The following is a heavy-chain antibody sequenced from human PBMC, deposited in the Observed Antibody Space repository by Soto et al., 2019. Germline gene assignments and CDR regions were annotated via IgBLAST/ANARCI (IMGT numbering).Heavy chain of an antibody. V-gene: IGHV4-61*01. J-gene: IGHJ4*02. Sequence: TLSLTFTVSGGSVSSGSYYWSWIRQPPGKGLEWIGYIYYSGSTNYNPSLKSRVTTSVDTSKNQFSLKLSSVTAADTAVYYCARGEYFDWLFDYWGQGTLVTVSS. D-gene: IGHD3-9*01. CDR3: ARGEYFDWLFDY. CDR2: IYYSGST. CDR1: GGSVSSGSYY.